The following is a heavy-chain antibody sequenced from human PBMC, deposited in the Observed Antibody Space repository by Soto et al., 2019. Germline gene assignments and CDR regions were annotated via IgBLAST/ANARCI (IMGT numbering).Heavy chain of an antibody. V-gene: IGHV1-69*01. J-gene: IGHJ6*02. CDR3: ARGGSSWYTKRDYYSGMDL. D-gene: IGHD6-13*01. CDR2: IIPIFGTA. Sequence: GQGLEWMGGIIPIFGTANYAQKFQGRVTITADESTSTAYMELSSLRSEDTAVYYCARGGSSWYTKRDYYSGMDLLGQRTAVPVSS.